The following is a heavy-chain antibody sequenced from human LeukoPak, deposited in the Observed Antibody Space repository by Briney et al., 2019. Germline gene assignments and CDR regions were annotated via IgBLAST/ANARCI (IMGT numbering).Heavy chain of an antibody. V-gene: IGHV1-3*01. J-gene: IGHJ6*02. CDR2: INAGNGNT. CDR1: GYTFTSYA. Sequence: GASVKVSCKASGYTFTSYAMHWVRQAPGQRLEWMGWINAGNGNTKYSQKFQGRVTITRDTSASTAYTELSSLRSEDTAVYYCARGYEYSSSWYPPHYYGMDVWGQGTTVTVSS. CDR3: ARGYEYSSSWYPPHYYGMDV. D-gene: IGHD6-13*01.